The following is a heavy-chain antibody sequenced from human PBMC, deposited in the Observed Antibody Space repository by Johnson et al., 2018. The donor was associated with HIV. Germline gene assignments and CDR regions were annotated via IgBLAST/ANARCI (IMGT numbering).Heavy chain of an antibody. V-gene: IGHV3-66*01. CDR1: GFTVSSNY. CDR2: IYSGGST. Sequence: VQLVESGGGLVQPGGSLRLSCAASGFTVSSNYMSWVRQAPGKGLEWVSVIYSGGSTYYADSVKGRFTISRDNAKNSLYLAMNSLRVEDTAVYYCARDGRWGSRDAFDIWGQGTMVTVSS. D-gene: IGHD7-27*01. CDR3: ARDGRWGSRDAFDI. J-gene: IGHJ3*02.